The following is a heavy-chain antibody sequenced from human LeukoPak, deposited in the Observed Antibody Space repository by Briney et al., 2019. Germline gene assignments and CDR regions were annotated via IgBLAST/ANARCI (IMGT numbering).Heavy chain of an antibody. V-gene: IGHV3-30*04. CDR3: ARGLGQWLVRGAFDI. CDR2: ISYDGSNK. Sequence: PAGSLILSCSAAGFTFSSYAMHWLRPAPGQGLEWVAVISYDGSNKYYADPVKGRFTISRDNSKNTLYLQMNRLRAEDTAVYYCARGLGQWLVRGAFDIWCQGTMVTVSS. CDR1: GFTFSSYA. D-gene: IGHD6-19*01. J-gene: IGHJ3*02.